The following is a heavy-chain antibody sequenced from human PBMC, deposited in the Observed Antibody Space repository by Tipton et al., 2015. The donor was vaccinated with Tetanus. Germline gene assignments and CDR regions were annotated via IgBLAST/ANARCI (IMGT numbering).Heavy chain of an antibody. CDR2: ISYSGST. CDR3: AGVLRSESVGWFDP. CDR1: GGSINNYY. D-gene: IGHD3-3*01. Sequence: TLSLTCTVSGGSINNYYWSWIRQPPGKGLEWIGYISYSGSTNSNPSLKSRVTISVDTSSSQFSLRLTSVTAADTAVYFCAGVLRSESVGWFDPWGQGTLVTVSS. J-gene: IGHJ5*02. V-gene: IGHV4-59*12.